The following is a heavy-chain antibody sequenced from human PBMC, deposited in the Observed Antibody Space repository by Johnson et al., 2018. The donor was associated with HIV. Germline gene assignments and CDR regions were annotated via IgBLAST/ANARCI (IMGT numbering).Heavy chain of an antibody. CDR1: GFPFSSYA. CDR3: ARARIGVRPAGVFDM. D-gene: IGHD3-3*01. J-gene: IGHJ3*02. V-gene: IGHV3-30-3*01. Sequence: QVQLVESGGGVVQPGRSLRLSCAASGFPFSSYAMHWVRQAPGRGLEWVALISFDGNTRFFGDSMKGRFTISRDNSNNTLYLQMNSLRAEDAALYYGARARIGVRPAGVFDMWGQGTRVTVSS. CDR2: ISFDGNTR.